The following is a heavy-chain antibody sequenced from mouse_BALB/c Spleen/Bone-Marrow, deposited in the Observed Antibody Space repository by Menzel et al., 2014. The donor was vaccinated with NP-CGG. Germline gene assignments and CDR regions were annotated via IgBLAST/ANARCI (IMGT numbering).Heavy chain of an antibody. V-gene: IGHV1-18*01. Sequence: EVKLMESGPELVKPGASMKISCKASGYSFTGYTMNWVKQSHGKNLEWIGLINPYNGGTTYNQKFKGKAILTVDKSSSTAYMELLSLTSEDSAVYYCASYFGSSCYFDVWGAGTTVTVSS. CDR2: INPYNGGT. J-gene: IGHJ1*01. CDR3: ASYFGSSCYFDV. D-gene: IGHD1-1*01. CDR1: GYSFTGYT.